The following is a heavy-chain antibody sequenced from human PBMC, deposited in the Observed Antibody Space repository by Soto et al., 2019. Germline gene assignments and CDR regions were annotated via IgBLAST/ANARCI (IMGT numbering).Heavy chain of an antibody. V-gene: IGHV3-30-3*01. CDR1: GFIFSGSI. D-gene: IGHD3-22*01. Sequence: QVQLEESGGGVVQPGKSLRLSCAASGFIFSGSIMYWVRQAPGKGLDWLAIISYYGNNKDYADSVKGRFTISRDNSKNTLFLQMNSLKVEDTAMYYCARPSYFNSSGYFAYWGQGTLVTVSS. CDR3: ARPSYFNSSGYFAY. J-gene: IGHJ4*02. CDR2: ISYYGNNK.